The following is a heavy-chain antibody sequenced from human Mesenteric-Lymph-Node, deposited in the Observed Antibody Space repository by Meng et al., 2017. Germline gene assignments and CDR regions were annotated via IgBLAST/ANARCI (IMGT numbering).Heavy chain of an antibody. CDR3: AKGRWVAVAGTGDY. CDR1: GLPFSNYA. V-gene: IGHV3-23*01. J-gene: IGHJ4*02. CDR2: LSGSGRNT. D-gene: IGHD6-19*01. Sequence: GESLKISCAASGLPFSNYAMTWVRQAPGKGLEWVAGLSGSGRNTYYADSVKGRVTITRDNSKKTLYLQKNSLGAEDTAVYYCAKGRWVAVAGTGDYWGQGTLVTVSS.